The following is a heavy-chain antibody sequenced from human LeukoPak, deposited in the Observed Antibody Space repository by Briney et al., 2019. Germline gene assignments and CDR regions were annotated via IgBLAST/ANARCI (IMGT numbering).Heavy chain of an antibody. CDR3: ARDISSSWYGSEYFQH. V-gene: IGHV4-4*02. Sequence: PSETLSLTCAVSGGSISSSNWWSWVRQPPGKGLEWIGEIYHSGSTNYNPSLKSRVTISVDKSKNQLSLKLSSVTAADTAVYYCARDISSSWYGSEYFQHWGQGTLVTVSS. D-gene: IGHD6-13*01. CDR1: GGSISSSNW. CDR2: IYHSGST. J-gene: IGHJ1*01.